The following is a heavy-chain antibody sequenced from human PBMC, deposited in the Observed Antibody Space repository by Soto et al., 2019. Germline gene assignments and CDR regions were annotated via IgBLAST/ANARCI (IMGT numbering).Heavy chain of an antibody. Sequence: PGGSLRLSCTTSGFSFGDYAMAWVRQAPGKGLEWVGFIRNPGYGGTTEYATSVKGRFIISRDDSMSSAYLQMNTLRAEDTAVYYCAYGNLSYYFDYWGQGTLVTVSS. V-gene: IGHV3-49*04. CDR3: AYGNLSYYFDY. D-gene: IGHD3-10*01. CDR1: GFSFGDYA. J-gene: IGHJ4*02. CDR2: IRNPGYGGTT.